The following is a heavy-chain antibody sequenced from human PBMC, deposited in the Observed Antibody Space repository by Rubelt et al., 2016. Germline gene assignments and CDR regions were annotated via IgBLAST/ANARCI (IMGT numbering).Heavy chain of an antibody. CDR2: IYYSGST. CDR1: GGSISSGGYY. V-gene: IGHV4-31*03. D-gene: IGHD1-26*01. Sequence: TLSLTCTVSGGSISSGGYYWSWIRQHPGKGLEWIGYIYYSGSTYYNPSLKSRVTISVDTSKNQFSLKLSSVTAADTAVYYCARGRMGFHYYYYGMDVWGQGTLVTVSS. J-gene: IGHJ6*02. CDR3: ARGRMGFHYYYYGMDV.